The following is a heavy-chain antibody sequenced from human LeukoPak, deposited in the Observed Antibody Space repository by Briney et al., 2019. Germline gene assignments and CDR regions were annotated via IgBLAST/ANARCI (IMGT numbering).Heavy chain of an antibody. D-gene: IGHD6-13*01. J-gene: IGHJ5*02. CDR3: ARDWGMGPSSSWA. Sequence: ASVKVSCKASVGTLSNYAINWVRQAPGQGLEWMGGIIPIFGTPNYAQKFQGRVTITADESTSTAYMELRSLKSEDTAVYYCARDWGMGPSSSWAWGQGTLVTVSS. V-gene: IGHV1-69*13. CDR1: VGTLSNYA. CDR2: IIPIFGTP.